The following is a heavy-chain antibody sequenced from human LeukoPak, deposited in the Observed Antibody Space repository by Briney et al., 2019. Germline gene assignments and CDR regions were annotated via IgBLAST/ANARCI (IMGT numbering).Heavy chain of an antibody. CDR1: GGSFSGYY. J-gene: IGHJ4*02. CDR2: INHSGST. CDR3: ARDRGVD. D-gene: IGHD3-10*01. V-gene: IGHV4-34*01. Sequence: SETLSLTCAVYGGSFSGYYWSWIRQPPGKGLEWIGEINHSGSTNYNPSLKSRVTISVDTSKNQSSLKLSSVTAADTAVYYCARDRGVDWGQGTLVTVSS.